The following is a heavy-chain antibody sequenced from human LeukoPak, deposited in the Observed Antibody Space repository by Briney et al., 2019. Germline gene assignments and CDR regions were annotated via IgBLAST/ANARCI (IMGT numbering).Heavy chain of an antibody. V-gene: IGHV1-69*13. Sequence: ASVKVSCKASGGTFSSYAISWVRQAPGQGLEWMGGIIPIFGTANYAQKFQGRVTITADESTSTAYMELRSLRSDDTAVYYCARDRPSLLGAFDIWGQGTMVTVSS. CDR3: ARDRPSLLGAFDI. D-gene: IGHD2-21*01. J-gene: IGHJ3*02. CDR1: GGTFSSYA. CDR2: IIPIFGTA.